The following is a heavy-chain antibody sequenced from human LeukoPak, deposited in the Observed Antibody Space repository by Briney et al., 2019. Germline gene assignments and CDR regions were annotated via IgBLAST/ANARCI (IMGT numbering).Heavy chain of an antibody. J-gene: IGHJ4*02. V-gene: IGHV3-23*01. CDR1: GFTFSTFA. Sequence: GGSLRLSCAASGFTFSTFAMIWVRQPPGKGLEWVSSIFPSGGEIHYADSVRGRFTISRDNSKSTLSLQMNSLRAEDTAIYYCATYRQVLLPLESWGQGTLVTVSS. CDR3: ATYRQVLLPLES. CDR2: IFPSGGEI. D-gene: IGHD2-8*02.